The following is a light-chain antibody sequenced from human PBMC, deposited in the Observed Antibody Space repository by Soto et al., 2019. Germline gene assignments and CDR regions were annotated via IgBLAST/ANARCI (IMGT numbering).Light chain of an antibody. J-gene: IGLJ1*01. CDR3: QSYDNSLSALYV. CDR2: GNS. Sequence: QSVQTQPPSVSGAPGQRVTISCTGSSSNIGAGYDVHWYQQLPGRAPRLLIYGNSNRPSGVPDRFSGSKSGTSASLAITGLQAEDEADYYCQSYDNSLSALYVFGTGTKLTVL. V-gene: IGLV1-40*01. CDR1: SSNIGAGYD.